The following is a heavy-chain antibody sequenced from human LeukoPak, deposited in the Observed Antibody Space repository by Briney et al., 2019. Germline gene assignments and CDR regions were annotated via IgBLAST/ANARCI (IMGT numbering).Heavy chain of an antibody. CDR1: GFTFGDYA. CDR2: IRSKAYGGTT. CDR3: TRGQIEGRFLEWLKY. Sequence: GGSLRLSCTASGFTFGDYAMSWVRQAPGKGLEWVGFIRSKAYGGTTEYAASVKGRFTISRDDSKSIAYLQMNSLKTEDTAVYYCTRGQIEGRFLEWLKYWGQGTLVTVSS. V-gene: IGHV3-49*04. D-gene: IGHD3-3*01. J-gene: IGHJ4*02.